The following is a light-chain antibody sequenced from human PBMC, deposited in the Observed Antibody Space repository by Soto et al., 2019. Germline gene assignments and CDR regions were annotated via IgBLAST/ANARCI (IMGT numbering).Light chain of an antibody. CDR3: AAWDDSLNGFV. Sequence: QSVLTQPPSASGTPGRRVTISCSGSSSNIGRNTVNWYQQLPGTAPKLLIYSNNQRPSGVPDRFSGSKSGTSASLAISGLQSEDEADYYCAAWDDSLNGFVFGTGTKLTVL. CDR2: SNN. V-gene: IGLV1-44*01. CDR1: SSNIGRNT. J-gene: IGLJ1*01.